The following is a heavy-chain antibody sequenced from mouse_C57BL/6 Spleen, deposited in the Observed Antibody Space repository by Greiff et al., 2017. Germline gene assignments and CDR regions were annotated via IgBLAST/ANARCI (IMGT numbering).Heavy chain of an antibody. CDR3: ARHERGEDY. Sequence: EVQGVESGGDLVKPGGSLKLSCAASGFTFSSYGMSWVRQTPDKRLEWVATISSGGSYTYYPDSVKGRFTISRDTAKNTLYLQMSSLKSEDTAMYYCARHERGEDYWGQGTTLTVSS. CDR2: ISSGGSYT. J-gene: IGHJ2*01. V-gene: IGHV5-6*01. CDR1: GFTFSSYG.